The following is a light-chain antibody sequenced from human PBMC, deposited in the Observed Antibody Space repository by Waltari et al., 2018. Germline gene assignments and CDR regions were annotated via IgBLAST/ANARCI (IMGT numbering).Light chain of an antibody. Sequence: QSALTQPASVSGSPGQSITISCSGTDSDVGAYDFVSWYQQHPGKAPHLIIYEASNRPSGISNRFSASKSGNTVSLTISGLQAEDEADYYCSSYTTSSAPGVFGTGTRVTVL. V-gene: IGLV2-14*01. CDR2: EAS. J-gene: IGLJ1*01. CDR1: DSDVGAYDF. CDR3: SSYTTSSAPGV.